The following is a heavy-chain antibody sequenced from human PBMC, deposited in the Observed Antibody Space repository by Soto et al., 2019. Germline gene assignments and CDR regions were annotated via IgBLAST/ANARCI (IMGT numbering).Heavy chain of an antibody. CDR2: INHTGDT. Sequence: AETLASACAVYGGSVKGYYWNWIRQPPGKVLEWIGEINHTGDTHYNPSLKSRVTISVDTSKNQFSLRLSSVTAADTAIYYCATRISVFGLLNTPFDPCGQGTQDT. CDR1: GGSVKGYY. V-gene: IGHV4-34*01. J-gene: IGHJ5*02. D-gene: IGHD2-21*01. CDR3: ATRISVFGLLNTPFDP.